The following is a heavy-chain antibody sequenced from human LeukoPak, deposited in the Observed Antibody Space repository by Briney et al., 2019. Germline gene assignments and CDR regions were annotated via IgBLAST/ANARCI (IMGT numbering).Heavy chain of an antibody. CDR2: INAGNGNT. D-gene: IGHD4-23*01. Sequence: ASVKVSCKASGYTFTSYAMHWVRQAPGQRLEWMGWINAGNGNTKYSQKFQGRVTISRDTSASTASMELSSLRSEDTAVYYCAREVMGTTVGYWGQGTLVTVSS. J-gene: IGHJ4*02. CDR1: GYTFTSYA. V-gene: IGHV1-3*01. CDR3: AREVMGTTVGY.